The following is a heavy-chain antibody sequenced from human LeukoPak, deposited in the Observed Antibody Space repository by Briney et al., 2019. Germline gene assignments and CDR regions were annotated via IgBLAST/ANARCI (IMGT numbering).Heavy chain of an antibody. CDR3: ASNRVVYQRVTATLDY. CDR1: GGSFSGYY. J-gene: IGHJ4*02. D-gene: IGHD2-21*02. V-gene: IGHV4-34*01. CDR2: INHSGST. Sequence: SETLSLTCAVYGGSFSGYYWGWIRQPPGKGLEWIGEINHSGSTNYNPSLKSRVTISVDTSKNQFSLKLSSVTAADTAVYYCASNRVVYQRVTATLDYWGQGTLVTVSS.